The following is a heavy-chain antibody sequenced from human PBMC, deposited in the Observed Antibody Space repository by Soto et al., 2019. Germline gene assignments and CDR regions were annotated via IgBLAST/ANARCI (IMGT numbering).Heavy chain of an antibody. CDR2: IYYSGST. V-gene: IGHV4-30-4*01. CDR1: GGSISSGDYY. Sequence: QVQLQESGPGLVKPSQTLSLTCTVSGGSISSGDYYWSWIRQPPGKGLEWIGYIYYSGSTYYNPSLKSRVTITVDTSKNQFSLKRNSVTAADTAVYYCARGRRVVTAIPDYYGMDVWGQGTTVTVSS. CDR3: ARGRRVVTAIPDYYGMDV. J-gene: IGHJ6*02. D-gene: IGHD2-21*02.